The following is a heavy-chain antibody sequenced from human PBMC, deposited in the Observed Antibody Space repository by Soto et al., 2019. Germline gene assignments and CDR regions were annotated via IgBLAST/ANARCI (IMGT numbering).Heavy chain of an antibody. J-gene: IGHJ3*02. CDR1: GGSISSYY. Sequence: SETLSLTCTVSGGSISSYYWSWIRQPPGKGLEWIGYIYYSGSTNYNPSLKSRVTISVDTSKNQFSLKLSSVTAADTAVYYCAIGRQQLVNHDAFDIRGQRTMVTVSS. V-gene: IGHV4-59*01. CDR3: AIGRQQLVNHDAFDI. D-gene: IGHD6-13*01. CDR2: IYYSGST.